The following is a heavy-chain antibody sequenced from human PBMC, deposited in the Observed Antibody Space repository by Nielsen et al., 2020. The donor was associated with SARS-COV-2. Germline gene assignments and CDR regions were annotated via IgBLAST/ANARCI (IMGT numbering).Heavy chain of an antibody. D-gene: IGHD2-2*01. CDR1: GFSLSTSGMC. V-gene: IGHV4-39*01. J-gene: IGHJ6*03. Sequence: SGPTLVKPTQTLTLTCTFSGFSLSTSGMCVSWIRQPPGKGLEWIGSIFYTGTTYFNPALKSRVSISVDTSKNQFSLRLSSVSAADTAAYHCARSPNVVVPGATSYYFYYMDVWGKGTTVTVSS. CDR3: ARSPNVVVPGATSYYFYYMDV. CDR2: IFYTGTT.